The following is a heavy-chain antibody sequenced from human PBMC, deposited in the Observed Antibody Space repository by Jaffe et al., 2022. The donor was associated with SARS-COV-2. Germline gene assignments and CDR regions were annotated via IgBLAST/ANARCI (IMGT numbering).Heavy chain of an antibody. CDR2: ISGSGSTT. J-gene: IGHJ5*02. D-gene: IGHD1-26*01. Sequence: IQLLESGGGLVQPGGSLRLSCAASGFTFSSYAMTWVRQAPGKGLQWVSAISGSGSTTYYTDSVKGRFTISRDNSKNTVYLQMDSLRVEDTATYFCAKDVRSLPKDWFDPWGQGTLVTVSS. CDR1: GFTFSSYA. CDR3: AKDVRSLPKDWFDP. V-gene: IGHV3-23*01.